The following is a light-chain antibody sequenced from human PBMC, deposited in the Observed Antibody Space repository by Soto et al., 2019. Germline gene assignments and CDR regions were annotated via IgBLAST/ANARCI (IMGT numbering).Light chain of an antibody. J-gene: IGKJ4*01. Sequence: IQMTQSPSTLSASVGDRVTITCRASQSISYWLAWYQQKPGKVPEVLIYKASSLGSGVPPRFSGSGSGTEFTLTISSLQPDDFATYYCLQYNSYPVTFGGGIRVEIK. CDR1: QSISYW. CDR2: KAS. V-gene: IGKV1-5*03. CDR3: LQYNSYPVT.